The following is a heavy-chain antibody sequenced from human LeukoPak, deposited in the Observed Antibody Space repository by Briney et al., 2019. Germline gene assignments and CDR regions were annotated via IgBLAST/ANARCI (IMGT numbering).Heavy chain of an antibody. J-gene: IGHJ5*02. CDR2: ISNSGSYT. CDR3: ATEYCSSTSCYSDWFDP. D-gene: IGHD2-2*02. V-gene: IGHV3-11*06. CDR1: GFSFSDNY. Sequence: GGSLRLSCAASGFSFSDNYMSWIRQAPGKGLEWVSYISNSGSYTNYPDSVKGRFTISRDNAKNSLYLQMNSLRAEDTAVYYCATEYCSSTSCYSDWFDPWGQGTLVTVSS.